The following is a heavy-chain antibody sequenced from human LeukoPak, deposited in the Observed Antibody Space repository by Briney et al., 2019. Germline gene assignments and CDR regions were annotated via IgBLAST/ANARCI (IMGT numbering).Heavy chain of an antibody. CDR3: ARHQVTHYYDSSAYYMDV. J-gene: IGHJ6*03. CDR1: GGSISSSSYY. D-gene: IGHD3-22*01. V-gene: IGHV4-39*01. CDR2: IYYSGST. Sequence: PSETLSLTCTVSGGSISSSSYYWGWIRQPPGKGLEWIGSIYYSGSTYYNPSLKSRVTISVDTSKNQFSLKLSSVTAADTAVYYCARHQVTHYYDSSAYYMDVWGKGTTVTISS.